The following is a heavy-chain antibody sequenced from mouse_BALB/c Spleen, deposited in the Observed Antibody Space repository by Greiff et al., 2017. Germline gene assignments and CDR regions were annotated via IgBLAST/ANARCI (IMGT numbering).Heavy chain of an antibody. CDR1: GFNIKDYY. CDR3: NAKGPSMDY. J-gene: IGHJ4*01. CDR2: IDPENGDT. D-gene: IGHD3-3*01. Sequence: EVMLVESGAELVRSGASVKLSCTASGFNIKDYYMHWVKQRPEQGLEWIGWIDPENGDTEYAPKFQGKATMTADTSSNTAYLQLSSLTSEDTAVYYCNAKGPSMDYWGQGTSVTVSS. V-gene: IGHV14-4*02.